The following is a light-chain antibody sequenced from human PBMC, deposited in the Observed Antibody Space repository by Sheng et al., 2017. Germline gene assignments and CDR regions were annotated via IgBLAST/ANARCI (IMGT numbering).Light chain of an antibody. V-gene: IGLV2-14*03. CDR2: DVT. CDR3: SSYASSTLXV. J-gene: IGLJ1*01. Sequence: QSALTQPASVSGSPGQSITVSCTGTSSDVGRYEYVSWYQQHPSKAPQLIIYDVTKRPSGVSSRFSGSKSGNTASLTISGLQAEDEAHYYCSSYASSTLXVFGSGTKVTVL. CDR1: SSDVGRYEY.